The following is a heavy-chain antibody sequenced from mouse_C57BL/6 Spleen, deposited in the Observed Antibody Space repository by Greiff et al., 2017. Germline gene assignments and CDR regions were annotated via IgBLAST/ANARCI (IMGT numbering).Heavy chain of an antibody. D-gene: IGHD1-1*01. CDR2: IYPRSGNT. CDR3: ARDGYGSSYDAMDY. J-gene: IGHJ4*01. Sequence: QVQLQQSGAELARPGASVKLSCKASGYTFTSYGISWVKQRTGQGLEWIGEIYPRSGNTYYNEKFKGKATLTADKSSSTAYMELRSLTSEDSAVYFCARDGYGSSYDAMDYWGQGTSVTVSS. CDR1: GYTFTSYG. V-gene: IGHV1-81*01.